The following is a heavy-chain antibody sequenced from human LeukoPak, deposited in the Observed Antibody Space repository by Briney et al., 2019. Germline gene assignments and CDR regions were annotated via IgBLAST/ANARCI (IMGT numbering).Heavy chain of an antibody. V-gene: IGHV3-74*01. CDR2: INSDGSST. Sequence: GGSLRLSCAASGFTFSSYWMHWVRQAPGKGLVWVSRINSDGSSTSYADSVKGRFTISRDNAKNSLYLQMNSLRAEDTAVYYCARDSAWADAFDIWGQGTMVTVSS. CDR1: GFTFSSYW. CDR3: ARDSAWADAFDI. J-gene: IGHJ3*02. D-gene: IGHD3-10*01.